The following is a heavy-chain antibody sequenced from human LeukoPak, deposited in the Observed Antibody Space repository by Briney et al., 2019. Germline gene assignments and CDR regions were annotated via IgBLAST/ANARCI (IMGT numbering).Heavy chain of an antibody. CDR1: DDSITIYY. V-gene: IGHV4-59*12. J-gene: IGHJ4*02. D-gene: IGHD2-15*01. CDR2: IDHTGST. CDR3: AVLGYCSGGSCYSY. Sequence: SETLSLTCTVSDDSITIYYWSWIRQPPGKGLEWIGYIDHTGSTNYNPSLKSRVTISVDTSKNQFSLKLSSVTAADTAVYYCAVLGYCSGGSCYSYWGQGTLVTVSS.